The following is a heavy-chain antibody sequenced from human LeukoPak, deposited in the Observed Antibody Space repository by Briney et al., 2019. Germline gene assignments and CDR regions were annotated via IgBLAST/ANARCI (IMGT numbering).Heavy chain of an antibody. J-gene: IGHJ6*03. CDR1: GYTLTELS. D-gene: IGHD2-15*01. CDR2: FDHEDGET. Sequence: GASVTASFKVSGYTLTELSMHWVGQAPGKGGEGMGGFDHEDGETIYTQKFQGGVTMTEDTSTDTAYMELSSLRSEDTAVYYCATDGGGCSGCSCYSGVHYYYYMDVWGKGTTVTVSS. CDR3: ATDGGGCSGCSCYSGVHYYYYMDV. V-gene: IGHV1-24*01.